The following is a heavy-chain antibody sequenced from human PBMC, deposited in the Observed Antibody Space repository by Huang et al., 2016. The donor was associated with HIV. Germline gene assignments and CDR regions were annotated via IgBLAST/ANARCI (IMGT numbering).Heavy chain of an antibody. V-gene: IGHV1-18*01. Sequence: QVQLVQSGAEVKKPGASVKVSCKPSGSTFTSYGISCVRQAPGQELEWMGWISAYKWNTECAQKRQGEDTMTTDRATSTGDMELRNMRADETAVYYCAGDVWNSRKGYRYGHGGVNYWGKGTRVTVGS. CDR1: GSTFTSYG. CDR3: AGDVWNSRKGYRYGHGGVNY. J-gene: IGHJ4*02. CDR2: ISAYKWNT. D-gene: IGHD5-18*01.